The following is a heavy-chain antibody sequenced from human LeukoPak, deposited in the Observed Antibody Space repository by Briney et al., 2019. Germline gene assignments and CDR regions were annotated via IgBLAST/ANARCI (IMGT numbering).Heavy chain of an antibody. CDR2: IYSGGST. D-gene: IGHD6-19*01. V-gene: IGHV3-53*01. CDR3: ARDQIRRGYSSGWYTSYYFDY. Sequence: GGSLRLSCAASGFTVSSNYMSWVRQAPGKGLEWVSVIYSGGSTYYADSVKGRFTISRDNSKNTLYLQMNSLRAEDTAVYYCARDQIRRGYSSGWYTSYYFDYWGQGTLVTVSS. J-gene: IGHJ4*02. CDR1: GFTVSSNY.